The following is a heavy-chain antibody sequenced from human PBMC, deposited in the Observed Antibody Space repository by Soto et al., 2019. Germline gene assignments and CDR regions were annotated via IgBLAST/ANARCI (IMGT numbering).Heavy chain of an antibody. CDR1: GYTFIYFW. D-gene: IGHD2-2*01. V-gene: IGHV5-51*01. Sequence: GESLKISCQASGYTFIYFWVAWVRQVPGKGLEWMGVIYPGASDIRYSPSFEGHVTLSADKSTNTAYLQWRSLEAADTAIYYCSRQGTSRVSDDAALDFWGPGTLVTVSS. CDR2: IYPGASDI. J-gene: IGHJ4*01. CDR3: SRQGTSRVSDDAALDF.